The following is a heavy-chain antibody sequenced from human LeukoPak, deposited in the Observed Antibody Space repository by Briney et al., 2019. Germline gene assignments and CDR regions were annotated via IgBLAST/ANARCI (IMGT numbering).Heavy chain of an antibody. CDR2: INPNSGGT. J-gene: IGHJ4*02. CDR3: ARDLLAAAGIGY. CDR1: GYTFTGYY. Sequence: ASVKVSCKASGYTFTGYYVHWVRQAPGQGLEWMGWINPNSGGTNYAQKFQGRVTMTRDTSISTAYMELSRLRSDDTAVYYCARDLLAAAGIGYWGQGTLVTVSS. V-gene: IGHV1-2*02. D-gene: IGHD6-13*01.